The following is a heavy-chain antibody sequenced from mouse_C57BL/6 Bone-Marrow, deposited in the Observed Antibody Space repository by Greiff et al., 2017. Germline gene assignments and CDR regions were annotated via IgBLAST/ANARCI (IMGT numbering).Heavy chain of an antibody. CDR1: GYTFTSYG. Sequence: VQLQQSGAELARPGASVKLSCKASGYTFTSYGISWVKQRTGQGLEWIGEIYPRSGNTYYNEKFKGKATLTADKSSSTAYMELRRLTSEDSVVYFFARYGYDGFAYWGQGTLVTVSA. CDR2: IYPRSGNT. J-gene: IGHJ3*01. D-gene: IGHD2-2*01. CDR3: ARYGYDGFAY. V-gene: IGHV1-81*01.